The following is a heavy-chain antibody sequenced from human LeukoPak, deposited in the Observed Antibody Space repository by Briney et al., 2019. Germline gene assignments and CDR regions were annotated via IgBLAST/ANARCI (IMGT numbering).Heavy chain of an antibody. CDR1: GFTFSSYG. J-gene: IGHJ5*02. CDR2: IRYDGSNK. CDR3: AKAFLVAYHWFDP. D-gene: IGHD3-3*01. Sequence: GGSLRLSCAASGFTFSSYGMHWVRQAPGKGLEWVAFIRYDGSNKYYADSVKGRFTISRDNSKNTLYLQMNSLRAEDTAVYYCAKAFLVAYHWFDPWGQGPLVTVSS. V-gene: IGHV3-30*02.